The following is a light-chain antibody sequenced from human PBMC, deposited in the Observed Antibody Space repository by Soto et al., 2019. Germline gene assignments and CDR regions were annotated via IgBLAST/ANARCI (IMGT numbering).Light chain of an antibody. CDR2: DDD. CDR1: SSNIGGNS. Sequence: QSVLTQPPSVSAAPGQRVTISRSGSSSNIGGNSVSWYQRLPGTAPKLLIYDDDKRPSGIPDRFSGSKSGTSATLGITGFQTGDEADYYCGSWDSSLGAYVFGTGTKVTVL. J-gene: IGLJ1*01. V-gene: IGLV1-51*01. CDR3: GSWDSSLGAYV.